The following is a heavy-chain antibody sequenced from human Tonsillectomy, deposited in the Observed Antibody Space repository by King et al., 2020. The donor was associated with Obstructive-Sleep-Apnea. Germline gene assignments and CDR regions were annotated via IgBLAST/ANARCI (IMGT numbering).Heavy chain of an antibody. D-gene: IGHD6-19*01. J-gene: IGHJ3*02. CDR3: AKDIAVAGMVAFDI. V-gene: IGHV3-9*01. Sequence: QLVQSGGGLVQPARSLRLSCAASGFTFDDYAMHWVRQAPGKGLEWVSGINWNSGSRGYADSVQGRFTISRDNANNSLYLQMNSLRAEDTAFYYCAKDIAVAGMVAFDIWGQGTMVTVSS. CDR1: GFTFDDYA. CDR2: INWNSGSR.